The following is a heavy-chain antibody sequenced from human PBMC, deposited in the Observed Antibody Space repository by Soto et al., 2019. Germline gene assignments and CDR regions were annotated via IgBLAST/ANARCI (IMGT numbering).Heavy chain of an antibody. D-gene: IGHD5-18*01. CDR1: GFTFSSYG. CDR2: IWYDGSNK. Sequence: PGGSLRLSCAASGFTFSSYGMHWVRQAPGKGLEWVAVIWYDGSNKYYAESVKGRFTISRDNSKNTLYLQMNSLRAEDTAVYYCARDQGRGYSYGFDYWGQGTLVTVSS. J-gene: IGHJ4*02. V-gene: IGHV3-33*01. CDR3: ARDQGRGYSYGFDY.